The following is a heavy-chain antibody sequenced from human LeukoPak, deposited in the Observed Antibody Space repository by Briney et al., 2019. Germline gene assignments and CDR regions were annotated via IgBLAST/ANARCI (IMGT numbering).Heavy chain of an antibody. J-gene: IGHJ4*02. CDR3: ARDRTITSSGDY. CDR2: ISSNGGST. D-gene: IGHD3-10*01. CDR1: GFTFSSYA. V-gene: IGHV3-64*01. Sequence: GGSLRLSCAASGFTFSSYAMHWVRQAPGKGLEYVSAISSNGGSTYYANSVKGRFTISRDNSKNTLYLQMGSLRAEDMAVYYCARDRTITSSGDYWGQGTLVTVSS.